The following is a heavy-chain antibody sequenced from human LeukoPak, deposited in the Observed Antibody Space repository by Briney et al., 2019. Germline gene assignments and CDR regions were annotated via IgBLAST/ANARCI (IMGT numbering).Heavy chain of an antibody. V-gene: IGHV3-23*01. CDR2: ISGSGGST. CDR3: AKGRDGYNPSYFDY. J-gene: IGHJ4*02. Sequence: PGGSLRLSCAASGFTFSYYAMSWVRQAPGKGLEWVSAISGSGGSTFYADSVKGRFTISRDNSKNTLYLQMNSLRAEDTAVYYCAKGRDGYNPSYFDYWGQGTLVTVSS. D-gene: IGHD5-24*01. CDR1: GFTFSYYA.